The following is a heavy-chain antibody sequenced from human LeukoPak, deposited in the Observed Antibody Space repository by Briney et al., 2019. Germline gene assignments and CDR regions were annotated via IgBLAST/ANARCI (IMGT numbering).Heavy chain of an antibody. D-gene: IGHD4/OR15-4a*01. J-gene: IGHJ5*02. CDR2: IKRQTEGATT. CDR3: TTEGGANT. CDR1: GFTFSNAW. V-gene: IGHV3-15*01. Sequence: PGGPLRLSCAVSGFTFSNAWMSWVRQAPGKGLEWVGRIKRQTEGATTEYTAPVEGRFSISRDDSQSTLYLQMNSPKAEDTAVYYCTTEGGANTWGQGTLVTVSS.